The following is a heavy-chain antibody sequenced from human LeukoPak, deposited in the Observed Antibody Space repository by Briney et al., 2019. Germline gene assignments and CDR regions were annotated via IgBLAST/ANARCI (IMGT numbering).Heavy chain of an antibody. D-gene: IGHD3-3*01. J-gene: IGHJ4*02. V-gene: IGHV4-39*01. CDR1: GGSISSSGYY. CDR3: ARARREWPIDA. CDR2: IYYSGST. Sequence: SETLSLTCTVSGGSISSSGYYWGWIRQPPGKGLEWIGSIYYSGSTYYNPSLKSRVTISVDTSKNQFSLKLSSVTAADTAVYYCARARREWPIDAGGQGTLVTVSS.